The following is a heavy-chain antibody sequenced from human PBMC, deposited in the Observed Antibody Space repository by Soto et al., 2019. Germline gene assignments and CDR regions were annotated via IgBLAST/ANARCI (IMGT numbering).Heavy chain of an antibody. D-gene: IGHD3-16*01. J-gene: IGHJ4*02. CDR1: GYTFNFYG. Sequence: ASVKVSCKASGYTFNFYGITWVRQAPGQGLEWMGWISGFNGNTNYAADLQGRVTMTTDASTSTAYMELRGLRSDDTAVYYCARIGVSSGHESPDFDSWGQGTLVTVSS. V-gene: IGHV1-18*01. CDR2: ISGFNGNT. CDR3: ARIGVSSGHESPDFDS.